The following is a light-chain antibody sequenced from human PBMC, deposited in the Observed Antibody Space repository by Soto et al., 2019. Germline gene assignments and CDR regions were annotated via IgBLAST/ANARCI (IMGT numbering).Light chain of an antibody. V-gene: IGKV3-20*01. CDR2: DAS. J-gene: IGKJ1*01. CDR3: QQSAGSPRT. Sequence: ENVLTQSPGTLSFSTGERDILYCRASQSVSSRYLAWYQQKPGQAPRLLIYDASSRATGIPARFSGIVSGTDFNLTIRSLEPEDCAVYVGQQSAGSPRTFCPLTKVDIK. CDR1: QSVSSRY.